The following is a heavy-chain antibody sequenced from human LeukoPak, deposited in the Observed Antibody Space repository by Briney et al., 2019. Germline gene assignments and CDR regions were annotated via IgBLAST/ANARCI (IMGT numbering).Heavy chain of an antibody. D-gene: IGHD3-22*01. CDR2: INHSGST. CDR1: GGSFSGYY. CDR3: AIYLPSSGCYYGYFDY. J-gene: IGHJ4*02. Sequence: SETLSLTCAVHGGSFSGYYWSWIRQPPGKGLEWIREINHSGSTNYNPSLKSRVTISVDTSKNQFSLKLSSVTAADTAVYYCAIYLPSSGCYYGYFDYWGQGTLLTVSS. V-gene: IGHV4-34*01.